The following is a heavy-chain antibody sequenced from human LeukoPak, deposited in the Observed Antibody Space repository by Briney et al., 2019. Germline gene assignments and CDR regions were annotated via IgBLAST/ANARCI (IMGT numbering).Heavy chain of an antibody. D-gene: IGHD2-15*01. CDR2: IYYSGST. CDR1: GGSISISSYY. Sequence: SETLSLTCTVSGGSISISSYYWGWIRQPPGKGLEWIGSIYYSGSTYYNPSLKSRVTISVDTSKNQFSLKLSSVTAADTAVYYCARHPIGYCSGGSYYDYYYMDVWGKGTTVTVSS. CDR3: ARHPIGYCSGGSYYDYYYMDV. J-gene: IGHJ6*03. V-gene: IGHV4-39*01.